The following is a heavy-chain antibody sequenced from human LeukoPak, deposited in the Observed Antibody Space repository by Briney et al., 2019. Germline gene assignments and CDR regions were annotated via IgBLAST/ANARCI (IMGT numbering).Heavy chain of an antibody. J-gene: IGHJ1*01. CDR3: ARESEYSSSSAEYFQH. Sequence: KPSETLSLTCTVSGGSISSYYWSWIRQPPGKGLEWIGYIYYSGSTNYNPSLKSRVTISVDTSKNQFSLKLSSVTAADTAVYYCARESEYSSSSAEYFQHWGQGTLVTVSP. CDR1: GGSISSYY. V-gene: IGHV4-59*01. CDR2: IYYSGST. D-gene: IGHD6-6*01.